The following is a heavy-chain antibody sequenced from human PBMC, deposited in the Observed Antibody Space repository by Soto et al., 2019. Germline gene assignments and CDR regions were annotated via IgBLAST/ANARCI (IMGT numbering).Heavy chain of an antibody. CDR3: AKCAELQV. CDR2: IGDSGAST. CDR1: GFSFSSFA. V-gene: IGHV3-23*01. J-gene: IGHJ6*02. Sequence: EVLLLESGGGLVQPGGSLRLSCEASGFSFSSFAMNWVRQAPGKGLEWVSAIGDSGASTYYADSEKGRFTFSRVNSRYPLYMQLTSRRAEATAGHYRAKCAELQVWGHGTKVTVSS. D-gene: IGHD1-26*01.